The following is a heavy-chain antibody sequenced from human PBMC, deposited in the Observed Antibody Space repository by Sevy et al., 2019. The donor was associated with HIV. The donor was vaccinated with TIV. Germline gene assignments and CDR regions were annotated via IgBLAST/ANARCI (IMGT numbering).Heavy chain of an antibody. J-gene: IGHJ6*03. V-gene: IGHV1-46*01. Sequence: ASVKVSCKASGYTFTSYYMHWVRQAPGQGLEWMGIINPSGGSTSYAQKFQGRVTMTRDTSTSTVYMELSSLRSEDTAVYYCASSRGGDGYNNYYYYHMDVWGKGTTVTVSS. CDR2: INPSGGST. CDR3: ASSRGGDGYNNYYYYHMDV. D-gene: IGHD2-21*01. CDR1: GYTFTSYY.